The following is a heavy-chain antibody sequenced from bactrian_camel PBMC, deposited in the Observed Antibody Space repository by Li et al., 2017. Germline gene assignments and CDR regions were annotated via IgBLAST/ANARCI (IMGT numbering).Heavy chain of an antibody. Sequence: HVQLVESGGGLEQPGGSLRLSCAASGFIFSSYWMYWVRQAPGKGLEWVSSISNGGGGTTYYADSVKGRFTISRDDAKDTVYLQLNSLKTEDTAMYYCAKLARHTVVPGLGPGEFAYWGQGTQVTVS. CDR3: AKLARHTVVPGLGPGEFAY. J-gene: IGHJ4*01. D-gene: IGHD2*01. CDR1: GFIFSSYW. CDR2: ISNGGGGTT. V-gene: IGHV3S1*01.